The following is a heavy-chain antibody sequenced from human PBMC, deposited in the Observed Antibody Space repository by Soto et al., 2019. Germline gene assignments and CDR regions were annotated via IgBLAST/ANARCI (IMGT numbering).Heavy chain of an antibody. CDR2: INPNSGGT. CDR1: GYTFTGYY. V-gene: IGHV1-2*02. CDR3: AIIVGPPTGFDY. D-gene: IGHD1-26*01. J-gene: IGHJ4*02. Sequence: VASVKVSCRTSGYTFTGYYIHWVRQAPGQGLEWMGWINPNSGGTDSAQKFQGRATMTRDTSISTAYMELSRLKSDDTALYYCAIIVGPPTGFDYWGQGTLVTVSS.